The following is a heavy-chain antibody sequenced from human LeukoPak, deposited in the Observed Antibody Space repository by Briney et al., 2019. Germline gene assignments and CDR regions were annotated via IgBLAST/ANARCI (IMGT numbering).Heavy chain of an antibody. Sequence: PSETLSLTCTVSGGSISNYYWSWIRQPPGKGLEWIGYIYYSGSTNYNPSLKSRVTISVDTSKNQFSLKLSSVTAADTAVYYCARGSDYYDSSGYYLPYYFDYWGQGTLVTVSS. J-gene: IGHJ4*02. CDR1: GGSISNYY. V-gene: IGHV4-59*01. D-gene: IGHD3-22*01. CDR3: ARGSDYYDSSGYYLPYYFDY. CDR2: IYYSGST.